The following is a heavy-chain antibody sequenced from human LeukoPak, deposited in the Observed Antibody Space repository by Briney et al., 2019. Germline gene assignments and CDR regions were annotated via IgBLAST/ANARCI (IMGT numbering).Heavy chain of an antibody. CDR1: GGSISSSGFC. CDR3: ARVSELWPSEPYFDY. J-gene: IGHJ4*02. D-gene: IGHD3-16*01. V-gene: IGHV4-61*08. Sequence: SETLSLTCSVSGGSISSSGFCWVWLRQPPGKGLEWVGYLYYSVSTNYNPSLKILVPISVDPSKNQFSLKLSSVTAADTAVYYCARVSELWPSEPYFDYWGQGTLVTVSS. CDR2: LYYSVST.